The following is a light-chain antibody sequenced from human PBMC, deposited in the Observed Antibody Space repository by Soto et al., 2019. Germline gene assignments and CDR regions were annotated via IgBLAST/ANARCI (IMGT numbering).Light chain of an antibody. J-gene: IGKJ5*01. Sequence: VLTLCPATXSVTEVEGATLFCRASQSVSSNLAWYNQKPGXXTRLLISGASRREPSITDRFSGRGSGTEFTCPISRLVNEDFEVYECQRCITFGDGTRLEI. CDR3: QRCIT. V-gene: IGKV3D-15*01. CDR2: GAS. CDR1: QSVSSN.